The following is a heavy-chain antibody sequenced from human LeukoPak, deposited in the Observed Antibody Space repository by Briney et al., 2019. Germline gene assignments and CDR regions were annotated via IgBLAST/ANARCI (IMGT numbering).Heavy chain of an antibody. CDR1: GFIFSYYG. CDR2: IKEDGSDK. CDR3: ARYDGGVAIDY. D-gene: IGHD3-16*01. J-gene: IGHJ4*02. V-gene: IGHV3-7*01. Sequence: PRGSLRLSCAASGFIFSYYGMSWVRQAPGKGLEGVANIKEDGSDKYYVDSVKGRFTISRHNAENSLYLQMHSLRAEDTAVYYCARYDGGVAIDYWGQGTLVTVSS.